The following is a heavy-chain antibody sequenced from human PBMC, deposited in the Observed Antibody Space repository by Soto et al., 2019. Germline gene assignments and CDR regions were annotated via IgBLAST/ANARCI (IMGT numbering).Heavy chain of an antibody. V-gene: IGHV3-7*03. CDR1: GFTFSSYW. Sequence: GGSLRLSCAAPGFTFSSYWVSWVRQAPGKGLEWVANIKQDGSEKYYVDSVKGRFTISRDNAKNSLYLQMNSLRAEDTAVYYCARVHDWGERYFDLWGRGTLVTVSS. CDR3: ARVHDWGERYFDL. J-gene: IGHJ2*01. D-gene: IGHD3-9*01. CDR2: IKQDGSEK.